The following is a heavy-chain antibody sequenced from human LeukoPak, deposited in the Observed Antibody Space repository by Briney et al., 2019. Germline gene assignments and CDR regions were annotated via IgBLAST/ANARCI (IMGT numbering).Heavy chain of an antibody. Sequence: ASVKVSCKASGYRFGAYYLYWIRQAPGQGLEWMGWINPNSGATYYAQKFQDRVTMTSDTSTTTAYMELSRLKSDDTAVYYCARRTIFGVAATHYYFDYWGQGTLVTVSS. V-gene: IGHV1-2*02. CDR3: ARRTIFGVAATHYYFDY. CDR2: INPNSGAT. J-gene: IGHJ4*02. D-gene: IGHD3-3*01. CDR1: GYRFGAYY.